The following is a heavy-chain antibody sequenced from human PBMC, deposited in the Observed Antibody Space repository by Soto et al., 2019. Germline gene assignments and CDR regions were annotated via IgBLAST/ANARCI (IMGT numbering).Heavy chain of an antibody. V-gene: IGHV4-39*01. J-gene: IGHJ4*02. CDR3: ARPYSSSSSLDY. CDR1: GGSISSSNYY. CDR2: IYYDGST. Sequence: QLQLQESGPGLVKPSETLSLTCTVSGGSISSSNYYWGWIRQPPGKGLEWIGSIYYDGSTYYNPSLKRRVPISVDTSKNQFSLKLSSVTAADTAVYYCARPYSSSSSLDYWGQGILVTVSS. D-gene: IGHD6-13*01.